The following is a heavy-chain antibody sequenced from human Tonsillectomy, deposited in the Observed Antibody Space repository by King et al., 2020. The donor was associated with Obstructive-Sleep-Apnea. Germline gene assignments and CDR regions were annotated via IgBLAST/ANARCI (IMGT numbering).Heavy chain of an antibody. CDR1: DGSISSYY. D-gene: IGHD3-22*01. Sequence: VQLQESGPRLVKPSETLSLTCTVSDGSISSYYWNWIRQPPGKGLEWIGYIYYSGSTNYNPSLKSRVTISVDTSKHQLSLKLTSVIAADTAVYYCARGRDLYYDSSGIDYWGQGTLVTVSS. CDR3: ARGRDLYYDSSGIDY. J-gene: IGHJ4*02. V-gene: IGHV4-59*01. CDR2: IYYSGST.